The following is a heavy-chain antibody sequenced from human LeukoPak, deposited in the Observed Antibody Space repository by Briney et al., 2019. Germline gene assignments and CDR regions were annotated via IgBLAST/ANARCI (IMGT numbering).Heavy chain of an antibody. Sequence: GASVKVSCKASGYTFTSYGISWVRQAPGQGLEWMGWISAYNGNTDYAQKLQGRVTMTTDTSTSTAYMELRSLRSDDTAVYYCARDRVYSYGYDYYYYTDVWGKGTTVTVSS. CDR3: ARDRVYSYGYDYYYYTDV. CDR2: ISAYNGNT. J-gene: IGHJ6*03. CDR1: GYTFTSYG. V-gene: IGHV1-18*01. D-gene: IGHD5-18*01.